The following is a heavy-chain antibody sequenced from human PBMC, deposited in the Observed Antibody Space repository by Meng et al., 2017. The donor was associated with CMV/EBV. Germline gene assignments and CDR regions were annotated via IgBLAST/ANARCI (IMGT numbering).Heavy chain of an antibody. V-gene: IGHV1-69*02. Sequence: SVKVSCKASGGTFSSYTISWVRQAPGQGLEGMGRSIPILGIANYAQKFQGRVTITADKSTSTAYMELSSLRSEDTAVYYCARVIGSGYYHDYWGQGTLVTVSS. CDR1: GGTFSSYT. CDR2: SIPILGIA. J-gene: IGHJ4*02. D-gene: IGHD3-22*01. CDR3: ARVIGSGYYHDY.